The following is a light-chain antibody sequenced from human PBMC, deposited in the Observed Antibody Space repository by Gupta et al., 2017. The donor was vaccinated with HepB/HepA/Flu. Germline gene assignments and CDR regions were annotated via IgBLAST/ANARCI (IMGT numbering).Light chain of an antibody. J-gene: IGKJ1*01. CDR1: ESISRY. V-gene: IGKV1-39*01. Sequence: DVQMTQSPSSLSSSVRDRVTITCRARESISRYLNWYQQKPGKAPKLLINTASILQSGVPSRFSGGGSGTDFTLTISSLEPEDFATYYCQQCDSLPWTFGQGTRVEMK. CDR3: QQCDSLPWT. CDR2: TAS.